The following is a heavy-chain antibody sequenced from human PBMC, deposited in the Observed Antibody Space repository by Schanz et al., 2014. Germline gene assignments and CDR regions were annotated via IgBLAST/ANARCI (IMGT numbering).Heavy chain of an antibody. V-gene: IGHV1-18*01. D-gene: IGHD3-10*01. CDR3: ARDYFASGSHYVFGH. CDR2: VSPYNGNT. Sequence: QVQLVQSGAEVKKPGASVKVSCKASGYTFTSYGISWVRQAPGQGLEWMGWVSPYNGNTNDAPKVQGRVTVTTDTSTSAIYKELRSLTTDDTTVYFCARDYFASGSHYVFGHWGQGTLVTVSS. CDR1: GYTFTSYG. J-gene: IGHJ4*02.